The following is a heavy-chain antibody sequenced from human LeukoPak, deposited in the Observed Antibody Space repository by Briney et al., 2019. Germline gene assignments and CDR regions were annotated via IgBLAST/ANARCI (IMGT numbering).Heavy chain of an antibody. CDR3: ARPTDYYDSSGYYPSWFDP. Sequence: PGGSLRLSCAASGFTFSNYAMHWVRQAPNRGLEWVAVISYDGSNKYYADSVKGRFTISRDNSKNTLYLQMNSLRSEDTAVYYCARPTDYYDSSGYYPSWFDPWGQGTLVTVSS. CDR1: GFTFSNYA. CDR2: ISYDGSNK. J-gene: IGHJ5*02. V-gene: IGHV3-30-3*01. D-gene: IGHD3-22*01.